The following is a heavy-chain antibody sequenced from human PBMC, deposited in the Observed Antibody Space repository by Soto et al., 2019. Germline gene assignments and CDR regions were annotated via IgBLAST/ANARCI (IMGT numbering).Heavy chain of an antibody. V-gene: IGHV1-69*13. CDR1: GGTFSSYA. D-gene: IGHD3-22*01. CDR2: IIPIFGTA. Sequence: SVKVSCKASGGTFSSYAISWVRQAPGQGLEWMGGIIPIFGTANYAQKFQGRVTITADESTSTAYMELSSLRSEDTAVYYCARGYYYDSSGYYSGPVAYFQHWGQGTLVTVSS. J-gene: IGHJ1*01. CDR3: ARGYYYDSSGYYSGPVAYFQH.